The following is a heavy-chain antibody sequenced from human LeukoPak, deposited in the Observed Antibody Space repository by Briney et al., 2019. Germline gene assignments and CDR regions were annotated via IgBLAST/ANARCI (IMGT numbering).Heavy chain of an antibody. J-gene: IGHJ6*03. CDR3: ARINYGYSYVDV. CDR1: GDSISSGFF. Sequence: SETLSLTCAVSGDSISSGFFWGWIRQPPGKGLEWIGNIYGSGTTYYNPSLKSRVTMSIDTSKSQFSLNLISVTAADTALYFCARINYGYSYVDVWGRGTTVTVSS. CDR2: IYGSGTT. V-gene: IGHV4-38-2*01.